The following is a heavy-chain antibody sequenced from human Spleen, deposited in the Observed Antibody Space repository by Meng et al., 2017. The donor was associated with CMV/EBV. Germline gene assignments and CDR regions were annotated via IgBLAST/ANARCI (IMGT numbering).Heavy chain of an antibody. J-gene: IGHJ6*02. CDR2: IGFDGIKK. Sequence: GGSLRLSCVASRIKLDIYGVHGVRRAPGKGLEWVPYIGFDGIKKYYEDSVKGRFTISRDNPENTVDLQMNSVRPDDTATYYCAKENMGGNGDYFYGMDFWGLETTVTVSS. V-gene: IGHV3-30*02. D-gene: IGHD2/OR15-2a*01. CDR1: RIKLDIYG. CDR3: AKENMGGNGDYFYGMDF.